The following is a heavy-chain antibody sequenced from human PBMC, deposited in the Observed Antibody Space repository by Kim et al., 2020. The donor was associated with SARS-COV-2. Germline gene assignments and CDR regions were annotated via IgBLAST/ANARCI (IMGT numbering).Heavy chain of an antibody. J-gene: IGHJ3*01. CDR3: VRENYWHLHL. CDR1: GFTLSHYS. V-gene: IGHV3-48*04. Sequence: WGSLRLSCATSGFTLSHYSMSWVRQAPGKGLEWVSDISDVSTTTKYPDSVKGRFTISRDNTKNSLYLQMNGLRAEDTAVYYGVRENYWHLHLWGQGTMVT. CDR2: ISDVSTTT. D-gene: IGHD3-3*02.